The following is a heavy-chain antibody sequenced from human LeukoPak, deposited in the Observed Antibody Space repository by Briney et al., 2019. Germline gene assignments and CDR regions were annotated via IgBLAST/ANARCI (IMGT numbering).Heavy chain of an antibody. CDR3: VRVHADGHSDI. Sequence: PSETLSLTCTVSGDSISNYHWSWIRQPPGKGLGWIGYIYYRGSTKYNPSLESRVNISVDMSKNQFSRKLNSVTAADTAVYYSVRVHADGHSDIWGQGTMVTVSS. V-gene: IGHV4-59*01. CDR2: IYYRGST. J-gene: IGHJ3*02. D-gene: IGHD5-24*01. CDR1: GDSISNYH.